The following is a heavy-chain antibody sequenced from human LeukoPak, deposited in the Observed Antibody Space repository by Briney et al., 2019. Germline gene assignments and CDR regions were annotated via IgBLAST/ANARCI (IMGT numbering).Heavy chain of an antibody. Sequence: ASVKVSCKASGYTFTSYGISWVRQAPGQGLEWMGWISAYNGNTNYAQKLQGRVTMTTDTSTSTAYMELRSLRSDDTAVYYCARDLNLVRGDYPPFGYWGQGTLVTVSS. CDR3: ARDLNLVRGDYPPFGY. D-gene: IGHD4-17*01. CDR2: ISAYNGNT. J-gene: IGHJ4*02. V-gene: IGHV1-18*01. CDR1: GYTFTSYG.